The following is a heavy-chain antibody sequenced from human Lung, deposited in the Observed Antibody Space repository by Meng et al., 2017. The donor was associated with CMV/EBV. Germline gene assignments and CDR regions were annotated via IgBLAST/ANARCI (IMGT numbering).Heavy chain of an antibody. CDR1: GDTFPSDG. D-gene: IGHD6-19*01. CDR3: SRGAVYYFDY. Sequence: KVTCKASGDTFPSDGISWVRQAPGQGLEWMGWISAYNGNTNYAQKLQGRVTMTTDTSTSTAYMELRSLRSDDTAVYYCSRGAVYYFDYWGQGTLVTVSS. V-gene: IGHV1-18*01. CDR2: ISAYNGNT. J-gene: IGHJ4*02.